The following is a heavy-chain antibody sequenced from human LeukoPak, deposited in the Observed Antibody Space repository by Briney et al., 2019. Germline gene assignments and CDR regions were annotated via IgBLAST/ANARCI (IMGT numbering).Heavy chain of an antibody. J-gene: IGHJ4*01. V-gene: IGHV3-7*01. CDR2: IRQDGGEK. D-gene: IGHD6-13*01. CDR1: GFTFTDYW. Sequence: GGSLRLSCAVSGFTFTDYWRNWVRQAPGKGLEWVASIRQDGGEKSYVDSVKGRFTISRDNTKSSLYLQINSLRAEDTAVYYCARDGTAAGLYFDLWGQGTLVTVSS. CDR3: ARDGTAAGLYFDL.